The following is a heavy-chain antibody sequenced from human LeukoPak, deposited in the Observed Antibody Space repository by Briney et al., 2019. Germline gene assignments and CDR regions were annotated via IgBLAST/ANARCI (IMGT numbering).Heavy chain of an antibody. D-gene: IGHD2-2*01. V-gene: IGHV3-23*01. CDR3: ASCEGSTSCYYVDY. CDR2: ISGSGGKT. Sequence: RGESLKISCAASGFTFSSYAMSWVRQAPGKGLEWVSGISGSGGKTYYADSVKGRFTISRDNSKNTLYLHLNSLRAEDTAVYYCASCEGSTSCYYVDYWGQGTLVTVSS. CDR1: GFTFSSYA. J-gene: IGHJ4*02.